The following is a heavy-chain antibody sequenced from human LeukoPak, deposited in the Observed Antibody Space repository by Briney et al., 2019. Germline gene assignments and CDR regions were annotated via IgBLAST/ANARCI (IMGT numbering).Heavy chain of an antibody. Sequence: SETLSLTCAVYGGSFSGYYWSWIRQPPGKGLEWIGEINHSGSTNYNPSLKSRVTISVDTSKNQFSLKLSSVTAADTAVYYCARATMIVVDYWGQGTLVTVSS. J-gene: IGHJ4*02. CDR2: INHSGST. D-gene: IGHD3-22*01. CDR1: GGSFSGYY. V-gene: IGHV4-34*01. CDR3: ARATMIVVDY.